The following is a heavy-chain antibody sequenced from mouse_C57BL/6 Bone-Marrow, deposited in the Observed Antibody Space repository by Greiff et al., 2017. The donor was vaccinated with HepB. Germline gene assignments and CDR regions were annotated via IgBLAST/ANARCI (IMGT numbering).Heavy chain of an antibody. CDR2: IHPNSGST. CDR3: ARGSNYLAWFAY. J-gene: IGHJ3*01. V-gene: IGHV1-64*01. D-gene: IGHD2-5*01. CDR1: GYTFTSYW. Sequence: QVQLQQSGAELVKPGASVKLSCKASGYTFTSYWMHWVKQRPGQGLEWIGMIHPNSGSTNYNEKLKSKATLTVDKSSSTAYMQLSSLTSEDSAVYYCARGSNYLAWFAYWGQGTLVTVSA.